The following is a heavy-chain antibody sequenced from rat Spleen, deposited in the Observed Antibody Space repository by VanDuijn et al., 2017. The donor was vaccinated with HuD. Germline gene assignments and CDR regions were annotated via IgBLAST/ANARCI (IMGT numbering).Heavy chain of an antibody. CDR1: GFTFSDYY. J-gene: IGHJ2*01. V-gene: IGHV5-20*01. CDR3: TRDWDY. CDR2: ISNNGGST. Sequence: EVLLVESGGGLVQPGRSMKLSCAASGFTFSDYYMAWVRQAPKKGLEWVASISNNGGSTYYPDSVKGRFTISRDNAKSTLYLQMNSLRSEDTATYYCTRDWDYWGQGVMVTVSS.